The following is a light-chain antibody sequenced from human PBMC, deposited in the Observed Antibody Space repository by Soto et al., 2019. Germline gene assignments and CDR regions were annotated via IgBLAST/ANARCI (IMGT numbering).Light chain of an antibody. Sequence: DVVMTQSPLSLPVTLGQPASISCRSSQSLVYSDGNTYLNWFQQRPGQSPRRLIYEASTRATGISARFSGSGSGTEFTLTISSLQSEDFAVYYCHQYNNWPKTFGQGTDWRL. CDR3: HQYNNWPKT. V-gene: IGKV2-30*01. CDR2: EAS. J-gene: IGKJ5*01. CDR1: QSLVYSDGNTY.